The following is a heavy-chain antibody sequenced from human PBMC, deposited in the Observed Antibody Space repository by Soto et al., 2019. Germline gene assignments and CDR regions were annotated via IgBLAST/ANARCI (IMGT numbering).Heavy chain of an antibody. CDR1: GGSFSGYY. D-gene: IGHD3-10*01. J-gene: IGHJ6*02. CDR3: ARLVGVKYYYYYYGMDV. CDR2: INHSGST. V-gene: IGHV4-34*01. Sequence: SETLSLTCAVYGGSFSGYYWSWIRQPPGKGLEWIGEINHSGSTNYNPSLKSRVTISVDTSKNQFSLKLSSVNAADTAVYYCARLVGVKYYYYYYGMDVWGQGTTVTVSS.